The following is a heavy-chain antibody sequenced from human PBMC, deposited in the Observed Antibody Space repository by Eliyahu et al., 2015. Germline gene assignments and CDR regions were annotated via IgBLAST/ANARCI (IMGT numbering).Heavy chain of an antibody. J-gene: IGHJ4*02. Sequence: QVHLQESGPGLVKPSXXLSLTXTXXGXSISSSGYYWSWIRQHPGKGLEWIGYIYYSGSTYYNPSLKSRVTISADTSKNHFSLKLTSVTVADTAVYYCASRSEVPFIVWGQGTLVTVSS. CDR3: ASRSEVPFIV. V-gene: IGHV4-31*03. CDR1: GXSISSSGYY. D-gene: IGHD2-15*01. CDR2: IYYSGST.